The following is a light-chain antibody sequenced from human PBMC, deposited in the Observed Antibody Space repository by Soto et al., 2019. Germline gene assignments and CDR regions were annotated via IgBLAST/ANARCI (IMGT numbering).Light chain of an antibody. J-gene: IGKJ1*01. CDR1: ESISGW. V-gene: IGKV1-5*03. CDR2: KAS. Sequence: DIQMTQSPSTLSASVGDRVTITCRASESISGWLAWYQQKPGKAPTLVIIKASTLESGVPPRFSGSGSWTEFTLSISSLQPDDVATYYYQQYNSYALTFGQGTKVEIK. CDR3: QQYNSYALT.